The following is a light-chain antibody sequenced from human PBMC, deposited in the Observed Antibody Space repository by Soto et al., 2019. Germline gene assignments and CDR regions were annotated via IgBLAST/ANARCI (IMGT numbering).Light chain of an antibody. Sequence: QSALNQPASVSGSPGQSITISCTGTSSDIGGYNYVSWYQQDSGKAPKLIIYAVTDRPSGVSSRFSGSKSGNTAFLTISGLQAEDEADYYCTSYTRSSTYVFGTGTKVTVL. V-gene: IGLV2-14*01. CDR3: TSYTRSSTYV. J-gene: IGLJ1*01. CDR2: AVT. CDR1: SSDIGGYNY.